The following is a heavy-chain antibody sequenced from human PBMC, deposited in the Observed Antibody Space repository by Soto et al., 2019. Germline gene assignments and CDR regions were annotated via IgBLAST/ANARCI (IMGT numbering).Heavy chain of an antibody. CDR3: ARHHDS. CDR2: IYYSGST. J-gene: IGHJ4*02. CDR1: GGSISSYY. V-gene: IGHV4-59*08. Sequence: QVQLQESGPGLVKPSETLSLTCTVSGGSISSYYWSWIRQPPGKGLEWIGYIYYSGSTNYNPSLTSRVTISVDTSKNQFSLKLSSVTAADTAVYYGARHHDSWGQGTLVTVSS.